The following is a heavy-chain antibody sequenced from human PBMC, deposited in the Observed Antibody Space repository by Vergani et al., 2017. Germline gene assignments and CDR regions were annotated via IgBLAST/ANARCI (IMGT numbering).Heavy chain of an antibody. CDR1: GFSFSSHA. CDR3: AKAGSVTSGSLQYNFYMDV. D-gene: IGHD3-10*01. J-gene: IGHJ6*03. V-gene: IGHV3-30*18. CDR2: ISNDGSKK. Sequence: QVQLAESGGGRVQPGRSLRLSCAASGFSFSSHAIHWVRQAPGKGLEWVAVISNDGSKKYYEDSVKGRFTISRVNSKNTLDLQMNSLRTQDTAVYYCAKAGSVTSGSLQYNFYMDVWGKGTTVTVS.